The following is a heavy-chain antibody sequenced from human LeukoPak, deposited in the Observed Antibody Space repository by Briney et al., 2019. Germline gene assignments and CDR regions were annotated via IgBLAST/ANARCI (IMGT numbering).Heavy chain of an antibody. D-gene: IGHD3-9*01. V-gene: IGHV3-23*01. CDR1: GFTLSNYA. J-gene: IGHJ4*02. CDR2: VSGRDDST. Sequence: PGASLRLSCAASGFTLSNYAMYWVRQAPGKGLEWVSAVSGRDDSTFYADSVQGRFTISRDTSKSTLYLQMNSLRVEDTAVYYCAKWGDYDVLTGDYDPDYWGQGTLVTVSS. CDR3: AKWGDYDVLTGDYDPDY.